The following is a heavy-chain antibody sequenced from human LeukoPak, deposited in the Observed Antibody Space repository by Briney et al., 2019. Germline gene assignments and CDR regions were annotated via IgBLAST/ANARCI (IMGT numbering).Heavy chain of an antibody. CDR2: INPNSGGT. CDR3: ARGDGYSFTGDY. CDR1: GYTFTGYY. Sequence: ASVKVSCKASGYTFTGYYIHWVRQAPGQGLEWMGWINPNSGGTNYAQKFQGRVTLTRDTSITTAYMELSRLRSDDTAVYYCARGDGYSFTGDYWGQGTLVTVSS. D-gene: IGHD5-24*01. V-gene: IGHV1-2*02. J-gene: IGHJ4*02.